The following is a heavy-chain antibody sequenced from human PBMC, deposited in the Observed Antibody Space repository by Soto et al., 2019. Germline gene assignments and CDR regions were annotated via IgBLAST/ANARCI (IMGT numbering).Heavy chain of an antibody. D-gene: IGHD3-16*02. J-gene: IGHJ5*02. CDR1: GGSFSGYY. CDR2: INHSGST. Sequence: TLSLTCAVYGGSFSGYYWSWIRQPPGKGLEWIGEINHSGSTNYNPSLKSRVTISVDTSKNQFSLKLSSVTAADTAVYYCARYRYDYIWGSYRVTWFDPWGQGTLVTVSS. V-gene: IGHV4-34*01. CDR3: ARYRYDYIWGSYRVTWFDP.